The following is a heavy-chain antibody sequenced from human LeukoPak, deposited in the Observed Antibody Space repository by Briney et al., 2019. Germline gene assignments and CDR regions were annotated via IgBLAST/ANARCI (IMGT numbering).Heavy chain of an antibody. D-gene: IGHD3-22*01. CDR1: GYTFTSYD. V-gene: IGHV1-8*01. Sequence: ALVKVSCKASGYTFTSYDINWVRQATGQGLEWMGWMNPNSGNTGYAQKFQGRVTMTRNTSISTAYMELSSLRSEDTAVYYCARARYYYDSSGPCYDYWGQGTLVTVSS. CDR2: MNPNSGNT. CDR3: ARARYYYDSSGPCYDY. J-gene: IGHJ4*02.